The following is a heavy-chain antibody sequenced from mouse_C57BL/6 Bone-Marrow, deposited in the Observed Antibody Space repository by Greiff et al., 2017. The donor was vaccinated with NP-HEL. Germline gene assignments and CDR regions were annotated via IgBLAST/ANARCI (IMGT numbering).Heavy chain of an antibody. D-gene: IGHD1-1*01. Sequence: EVQGVESGGDLVKPGGSLKLSCAASGFTFSSYGMSWVRQTPDKRLEWVATISSGGSYTYYPDSVKGRFTISRDNAKNTLYLQMSSLKSEDTAMYYCASLYYYGSTWFAYWGQGTLVTVSA. CDR1: GFTFSSYG. CDR3: ASLYYYGSTWFAY. J-gene: IGHJ3*01. V-gene: IGHV5-6*01. CDR2: ISSGGSYT.